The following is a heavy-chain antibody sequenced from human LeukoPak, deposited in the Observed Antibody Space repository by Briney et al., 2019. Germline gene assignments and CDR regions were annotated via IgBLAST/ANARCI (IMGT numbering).Heavy chain of an antibody. Sequence: QPGGSLRLSCEASGFTLTNYAMSWVRQAPGKGLEWVSAISGSLGRTYYADSVKGRFTISRDSSKKTLYLQMNSLRPEDSAVYYCAKDPGTVAWFDPWGQGTLVTVSS. D-gene: IGHD3-10*01. J-gene: IGHJ5*02. V-gene: IGHV3-23*01. CDR2: ISGSLGRT. CDR3: AKDPGTVAWFDP. CDR1: GFTLTNYA.